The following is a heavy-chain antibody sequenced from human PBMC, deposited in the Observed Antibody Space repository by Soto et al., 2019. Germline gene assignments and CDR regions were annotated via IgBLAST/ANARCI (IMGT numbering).Heavy chain of an antibody. V-gene: IGHV3-30*18. CDR3: AKDLPTVGGAFDI. CDR1: GFTFSSYG. CDR2: ISYDGSNK. Sequence: GGSLRLSCAASGFTFSSYGMHWVRQAPGKGLEWVAVISYDGSNKYYADSVKGRFTISRDNSKNTLYLQMNSLRAEDTAVYYCAKDLPTVGGAFDIWGQGTMVTVSS. J-gene: IGHJ3*02. D-gene: IGHD4-17*01.